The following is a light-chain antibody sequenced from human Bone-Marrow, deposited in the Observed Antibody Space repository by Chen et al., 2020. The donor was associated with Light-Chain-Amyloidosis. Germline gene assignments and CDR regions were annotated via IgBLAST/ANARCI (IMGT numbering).Light chain of an antibody. Sequence: EIVLTQSPGTLSLSPGEGANLSCRASQTISSNYLTWYQQKFGQAPRILIYGSSSRATGIPDRMTGRGYDPDITLTINRLEPEEIAVYDCQQYGTSPLAFRGRSKVKI. CDR3: QQYGTSPLA. J-gene: IGKJ4*01. V-gene: IGKV3-20*01. CDR1: QTISSNY. CDR2: GSS.